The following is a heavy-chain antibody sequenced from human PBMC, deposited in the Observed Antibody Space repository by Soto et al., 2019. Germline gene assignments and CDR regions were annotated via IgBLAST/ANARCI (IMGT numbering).Heavy chain of an antibody. CDR2: INHSGST. CDR1: GGSFSGYY. V-gene: IGHV4-34*01. CDR3: ARGPRRLSP. J-gene: IGHJ5*02. D-gene: IGHD6-25*01. Sequence: SETLSLTCAVYGGSFSGYYWSWIRQPPGKGLEWIGEINHSGSTNYNPSLKSRVTISVDTSKNQFSLKLNSVTAADTAVYYCARGPRRLSPWGQGTLVTVS.